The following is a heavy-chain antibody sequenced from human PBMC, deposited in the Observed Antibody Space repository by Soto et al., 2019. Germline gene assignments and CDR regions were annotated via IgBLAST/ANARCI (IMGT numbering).Heavy chain of an antibody. CDR3: ARCIQQDYYYGMDV. V-gene: IGHV1-18*01. D-gene: IGHD5-18*01. J-gene: IGHJ6*02. CDR1: GYTFSSHS. CDR2: ISADNTNI. Sequence: QAQLVQSGAEVKKPGASVKVSCKASGYTFSSHSISWVRQAPGQGLEWMGRISADNTNIKYAQKFRGRVTITTDTSTSTVYMELRNLRSDDTAVYYCARCIQQDYYYGMDVWGQGTTVSVSS.